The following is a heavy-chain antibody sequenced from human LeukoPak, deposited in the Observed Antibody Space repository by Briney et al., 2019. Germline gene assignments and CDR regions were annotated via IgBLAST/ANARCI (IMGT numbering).Heavy chain of an antibody. V-gene: IGHV3-53*01. CDR2: IYDGGGT. Sequence: GGSLRLSCAASGFTVSFNFMSWVRQAPGKGLEWVSVIYDGGGTDYADSMKGRFTISRDNSKNTLFLQMNSLRAEDTAVYYCARGYSSSRDYWGQGILVTVSS. D-gene: IGHD6-6*01. J-gene: IGHJ4*02. CDR3: ARGYSSSRDY. CDR1: GFTVSFNF.